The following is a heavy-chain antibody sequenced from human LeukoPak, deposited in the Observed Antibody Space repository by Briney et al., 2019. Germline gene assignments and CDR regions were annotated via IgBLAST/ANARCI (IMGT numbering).Heavy chain of an antibody. D-gene: IGHD1-1*01. V-gene: IGHV3-33*01. CDR3: ARAGGSTGFPLDY. CDR2: IWDDEINK. J-gene: IGHJ4*02. Sequence: PGGSLRLSCAASGFSFSKYAMHWARQAPGKGLEWVAVIWDDEINKKYGESVQGRFTISRDNSKNTLYLEMNNLRAEDTAVYYRARAGGSTGFPLDYWGQGTLVTVSS. CDR1: GFSFSKYA.